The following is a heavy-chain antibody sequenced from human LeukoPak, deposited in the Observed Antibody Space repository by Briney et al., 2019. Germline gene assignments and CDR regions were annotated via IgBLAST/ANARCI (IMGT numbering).Heavy chain of an antibody. CDR2: INDSGRT. J-gene: IGHJ4*02. V-gene: IGHV4-34*01. CDR1: GGSFSDYN. Sequence: ASETLSLTCAVYGGSFSDYNWSWLRQSPEQGLEWIGEINDSGRTHYNPSLKSRVTISVDTAKYQFSLSLSSLTAADTAVYYCVRGLDLEGLDYWGQGTLVTVSS. CDR3: VRGLDLEGLDY. D-gene: IGHD1-1*01.